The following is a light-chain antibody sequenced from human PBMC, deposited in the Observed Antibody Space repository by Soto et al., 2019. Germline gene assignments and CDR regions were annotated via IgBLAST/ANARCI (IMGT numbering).Light chain of an antibody. CDR1: QTISSNY. CDR2: GTS. CDR3: QKYGSWT. J-gene: IGKJ1*01. Sequence: EIVLTQSPGTLSVSPGERATLSCRASQTISSNYLAWYQQKPGQAPSLLIYGTSSRATGMPDRCSGSGSGTDFTLTLSRLEPADSDIYYCQKYGSWTFGQGTKVEIK. V-gene: IGKV3-20*01.